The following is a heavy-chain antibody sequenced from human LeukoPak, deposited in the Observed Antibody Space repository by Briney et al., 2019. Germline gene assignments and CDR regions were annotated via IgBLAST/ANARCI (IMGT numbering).Heavy chain of an antibody. CDR3: AKRRTTVITMDYFDY. D-gene: IGHD4-17*01. J-gene: IGHJ4*02. CDR2: ISGGTGTP. Sequence: TGRSLRLSCAASGFTFSNYAMSWVRQAPRPGLEWVSGISGGTGTPFYADSVKGRFTISRDNSKNTLYLQMSSLRGEDTAVYFCAKRRTTVITMDYFDYWGQGTLVTVSS. V-gene: IGHV3-23*01. CDR1: GFTFSNYA.